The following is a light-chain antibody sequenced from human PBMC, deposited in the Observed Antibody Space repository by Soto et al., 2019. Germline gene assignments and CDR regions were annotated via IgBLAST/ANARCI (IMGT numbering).Light chain of an antibody. Sequence: ESVLTQSPGTLSLSLGERATLSCRASQGVTYNYLAWSQQKSGQPPRLLIYGASSRATGVPDRFSGSGSGTDFTLTISRLEPEDFAMYYCQQFGTSRLTFGGGTKVDIK. CDR2: GAS. CDR3: QQFGTSRLT. J-gene: IGKJ4*01. CDR1: QGVTYNY. V-gene: IGKV3-20*01.